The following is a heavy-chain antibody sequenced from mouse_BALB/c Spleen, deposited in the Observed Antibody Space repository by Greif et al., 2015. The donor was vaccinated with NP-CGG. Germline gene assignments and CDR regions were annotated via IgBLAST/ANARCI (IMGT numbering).Heavy chain of an antibody. CDR3: ARDIRAGLRRGMDD. CDR1: GFTFTDYY. J-gene: IGHJ4*01. D-gene: IGHD2-2*01. Sequence: EVHLVESGGGLVQPGGSLRLSCATSGFTFTDYYMSWVRQPPGKALEWLGFIRNKANGYTTEYSASVKGRFTISRDNSQSILYLQMNTLRAEDSATYYCARDIRAGLRRGMDDWGQGTSVTVSS. V-gene: IGHV7-3*02. CDR2: IRNKANGYTT.